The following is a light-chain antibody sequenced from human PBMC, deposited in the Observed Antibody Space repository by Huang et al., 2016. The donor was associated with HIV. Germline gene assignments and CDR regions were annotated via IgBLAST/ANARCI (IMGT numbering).Light chain of an antibody. CDR3: QQRSNWPPT. CDR1: RNIGNY. Sequence: ETVLTQSPATLSLSPGERATLSSRASRNIGNYLARYQQKPGQTPILLIYATSNRATGVPARFSGSGSGTDFTLDISSLESEDFAVYYCQQRSNWPPTFGGGTKV. J-gene: IGKJ4*01. V-gene: IGKV3-11*01. CDR2: ATS.